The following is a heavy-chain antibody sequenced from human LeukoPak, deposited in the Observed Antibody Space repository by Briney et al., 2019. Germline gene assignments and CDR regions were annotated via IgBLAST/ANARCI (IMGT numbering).Heavy chain of an antibody. CDR2: IYHSGST. CDR3: ARGGGYASPIGY. J-gene: IGHJ4*02. V-gene: IGHV4-59*01. CDR1: GGSISTYY. D-gene: IGHD5-12*01. Sequence: SETLSLTCTLSGGSISTYYCGWIRQPPGKGMEWIGYIYHSGSTNYNPSLKSRVTISVDTSKNQFSLKLSSVTAADTAVYYCARGGGYASPIGYWGQGALVTVSS.